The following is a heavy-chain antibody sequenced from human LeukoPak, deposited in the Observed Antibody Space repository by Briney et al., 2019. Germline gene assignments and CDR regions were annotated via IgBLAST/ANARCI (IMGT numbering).Heavy chain of an antibody. CDR3: ERDAPLGDIVVVPAAIRVDAFDI. D-gene: IGHD2-2*02. V-gene: IGHV1-69*05. Sequence: SVKVSCKASGGTFSSYAISWVRQAPGQGLEWMGGIIPIFGTANYAQKFQGRVTITTDESTSTAYMELRSLRSEDTAVYYCERDAPLGDIVVVPAAIRVDAFDIWGQGTMVTVSS. CDR2: IIPIFGTA. CDR1: GGTFSSYA. J-gene: IGHJ3*02.